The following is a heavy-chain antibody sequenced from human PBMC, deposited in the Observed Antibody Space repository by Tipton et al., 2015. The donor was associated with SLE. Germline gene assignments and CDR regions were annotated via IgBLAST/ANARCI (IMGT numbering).Heavy chain of an antibody. Sequence: TLSLTCTVSGGSISSGSYYWSWIRQPAGKGPEWIGRIYTSGSTNYNPSLKSRVTISVDTSKNHFSLKLSSVTAADTAVYYCARVGSRDQPWGQGTLVTVSS. D-gene: IGHD3-10*01. CDR3: ARVGSRDQP. CDR1: GGSISSGSYY. J-gene: IGHJ5*02. CDR2: IYTSGST. V-gene: IGHV4-61*02.